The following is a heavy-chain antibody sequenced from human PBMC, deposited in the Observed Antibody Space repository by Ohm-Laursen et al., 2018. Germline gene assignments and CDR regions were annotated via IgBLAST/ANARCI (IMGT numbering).Heavy chain of an antibody. CDR1: GASISNYY. V-gene: IGHV4-4*07. CDR3: ARDAPEARNEMDV. J-gene: IGHJ6*02. D-gene: IGHD1-1*01. CDR2: VYPSGTT. Sequence: SETLSLTCTVSGASISNYYWSWIRQPAGKGLEWIGRVYPSGTTYYNPSLKSRLTMSVGTSKNQFSMKLNSVTAADTALYYCARDAPEARNEMDVWGQGTPVTVSS.